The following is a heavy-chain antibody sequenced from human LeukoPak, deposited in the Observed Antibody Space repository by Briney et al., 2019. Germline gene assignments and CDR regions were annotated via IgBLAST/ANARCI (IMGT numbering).Heavy chain of an antibody. V-gene: IGHV3-7*03. CDR2: IKQDGSET. J-gene: IGHJ4*02. CDR3: VGCSGGTCSDFDY. D-gene: IGHD2-15*01. CDR1: GLTFSNFW. Sequence: PGGSPRLSCVASGLTFSNFWMTWLRQAPGKGLEWVANIKQDGSETYYLDSVKGRFTISRDNAKNSMYLQMNRLRAEDTAVYYCVGCSGGTCSDFDYWGRGTLVTVSS.